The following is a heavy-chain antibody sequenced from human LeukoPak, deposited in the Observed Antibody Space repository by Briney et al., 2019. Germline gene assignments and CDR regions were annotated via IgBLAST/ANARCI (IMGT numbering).Heavy chain of an antibody. J-gene: IGHJ3*02. Sequence: SETLSLTCTVSGGSISSSSYYWGWIRQPPGKGLEWIGSIYYSGSTYYNPSLKSRVTISVDTSKNQFSLKLSSVTAADTAVYYCASYHYYDSSGYYVRAFDIWGQGTMVTVST. CDR2: IYYSGST. CDR3: ASYHYYDSSGYYVRAFDI. D-gene: IGHD3-22*01. V-gene: IGHV4-39*01. CDR1: GGSISSSSYY.